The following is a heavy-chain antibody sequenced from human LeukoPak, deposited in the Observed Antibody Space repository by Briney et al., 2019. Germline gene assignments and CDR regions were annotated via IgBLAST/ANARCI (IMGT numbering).Heavy chain of an antibody. Sequence: SQTLSLTCAISGDSVSSNSAAWNWIRQSPSRGLEWLGRTYYRSKWYNDYAVSVRSRITINPDTSKNQFSLQLNSVTPEDTAVYYCARAIRTTVVTPGDYYYYMDVWGKGTTVTVSS. CDR3: ARAIRTTVVTPGDYYYYMDV. CDR1: GDSVSSNSAA. D-gene: IGHD4-23*01. J-gene: IGHJ6*03. V-gene: IGHV6-1*01. CDR2: TYYRSKWYN.